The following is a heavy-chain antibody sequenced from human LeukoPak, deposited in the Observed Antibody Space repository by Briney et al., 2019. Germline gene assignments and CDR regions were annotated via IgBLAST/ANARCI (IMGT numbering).Heavy chain of an antibody. CDR1: GFTFSSYA. CDR2: ISSNGGST. V-gene: IGHV3-64*01. CDR3: AKDNAQWPRVFDY. D-gene: IGHD6-19*01. Sequence: GGSLRLSCAASGFTFSSYAMHWVRQAPGKGLEYVSAISSNGGSTYYANSVKGRFTISRDNSDNTVYLQMSSLSAEDTAVYYCAKDNAQWPRVFDYWGQGTLVTVSS. J-gene: IGHJ4*02.